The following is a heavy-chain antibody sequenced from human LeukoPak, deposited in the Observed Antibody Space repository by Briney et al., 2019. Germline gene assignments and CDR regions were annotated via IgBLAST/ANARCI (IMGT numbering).Heavy chain of an antibody. CDR1: GFTFSTYD. V-gene: IGHV3-21*01. D-gene: IGHD3-10*01. J-gene: IGHJ6*03. Sequence: PGGSLRLSCAASGFTFSTYDMSWVRQAPGKGLEWVASVSGGGGYIFYADSMKGRFIISRDNAKNSLYLQMNSLRAEDTAVYYCAKRDESGSGRGYYCMDVWGKGTTVIVSS. CDR2: VSGGGGYI. CDR3: AKRDESGSGRGYYCMDV.